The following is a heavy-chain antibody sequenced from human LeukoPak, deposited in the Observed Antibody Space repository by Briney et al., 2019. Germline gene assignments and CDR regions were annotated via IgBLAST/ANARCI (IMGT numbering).Heavy chain of an antibody. J-gene: IGHJ4*02. CDR1: GYTFTSYG. Sequence: GASVKVSCKASGYTFTSYGISWVRQAPGQGLEWMGWISAYNGNTNYAQKLQGRVTMTTDKSTSTAYMELRSLRSDDTAVYYCAREIGIAVAGTSDYWGQGTLVTVSS. V-gene: IGHV1-18*01. CDR2: ISAYNGNT. D-gene: IGHD6-19*01. CDR3: AREIGIAVAGTSDY.